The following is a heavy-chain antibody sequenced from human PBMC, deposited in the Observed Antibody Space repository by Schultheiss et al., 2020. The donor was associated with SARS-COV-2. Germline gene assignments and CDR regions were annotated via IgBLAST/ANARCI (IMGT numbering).Heavy chain of an antibody. CDR3: ASLPRVKGFDI. CDR2: INSDGSST. Sequence: GGSLRLSCAASGFTFSSYAMSWVRQAPGKGLVWVSRINSDGSSTSYADSVKGRFTISRDNAKNTLYLQMNSLRAEDTAVYYCASLPRVKGFDIWGQGTMVTVSS. V-gene: IGHV3-74*01. J-gene: IGHJ3*02. CDR1: GFTFSSYA. D-gene: IGHD4-23*01.